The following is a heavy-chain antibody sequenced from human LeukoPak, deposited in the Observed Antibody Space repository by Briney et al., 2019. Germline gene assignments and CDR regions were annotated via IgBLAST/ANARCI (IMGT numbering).Heavy chain of an antibody. V-gene: IGHV4-61*01. J-gene: IGHJ4*02. CDR2: VYSSGKT. D-gene: IGHD5-24*01. CDR1: GASVNSGRFY. CDR3: SRVDVAATIFFDY. Sequence: PSETLSLTCSVSGASVNSGRFYWTWIRQSPGKRLEWLGFVYSSGKTDYNPSLKSRLTMSTDASQNQFSLTLTSVTRADTTIYYCSRVDVAATIFFDYWGQGALVTVSA.